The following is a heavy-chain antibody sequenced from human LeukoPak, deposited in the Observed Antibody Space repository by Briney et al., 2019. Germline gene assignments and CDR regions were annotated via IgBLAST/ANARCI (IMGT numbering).Heavy chain of an antibody. V-gene: IGHV5-51*01. J-gene: IGHJ4*02. CDR1: GYSFTSYW. D-gene: IGHD3-22*01. Sequence: GESLKISCKGSGYSFTSYWIGWVRQMPGRGLEWMGIIYPGDSDTRYSPSFQGQVTISADKSISTAYLQWSSLKASDTAMYYCARFYYDSSGYAPFDYWGQGTLVTVSS. CDR3: ARFYYDSSGYAPFDY. CDR2: IYPGDSDT.